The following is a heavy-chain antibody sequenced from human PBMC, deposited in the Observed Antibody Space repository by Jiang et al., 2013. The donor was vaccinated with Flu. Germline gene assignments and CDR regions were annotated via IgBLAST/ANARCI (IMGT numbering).Heavy chain of an antibody. CDR3: ARDIHCSGGSCYSSYYYGMDV. Sequence: QTLSLTCAISGDSVSSNSAAWNWIRQSPSRGLEWLGRTYYRSKWYNDYAVSVKSRITINPDTSKNQFSLQLNSVTPEDTAVYYCARDIHCSGGSCYSSYYYGMDVWGQGTTVTVSS. CDR2: TYYRSKWYN. CDR1: GDSVSSNSAA. J-gene: IGHJ6*02. D-gene: IGHD2-15*01. V-gene: IGHV6-1*01.